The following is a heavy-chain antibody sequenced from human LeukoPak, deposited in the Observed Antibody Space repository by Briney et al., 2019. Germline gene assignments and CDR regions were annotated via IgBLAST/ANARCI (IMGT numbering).Heavy chain of an antibody. J-gene: IGHJ6*03. Sequence: PSETLSLTCAVSGASISGSGYYLGWIRQSPGKGLEWIGNIYYTGSTYYNASLQSRVTISIDMSRNQFSLRLSSVTAADTAVYYCARRLYYYDSSGYRRWNYYMDVWSKGTTVTISS. CDR1: GASISGSGYY. D-gene: IGHD3-22*01. CDR3: ARRLYYYDSSGYRRWNYYMDV. CDR2: IYYTGST. V-gene: IGHV4-39*01.